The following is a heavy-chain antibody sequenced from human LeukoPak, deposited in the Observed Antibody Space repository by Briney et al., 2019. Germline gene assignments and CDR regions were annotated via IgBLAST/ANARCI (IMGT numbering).Heavy chain of an antibody. CDR1: GFTFSSYA. D-gene: IGHD3-22*01. CDR2: ISGSGGST. CDR3: AKRVLVVITSYYFDY. J-gene: IGHJ4*02. Sequence: GGSLRLSCAASGFTFSSYAMSWVRQAPGKGLEWVSAISGSGGSTYYADSVKGRFTISRDNSKNTLYLQMNSLRAEDTAAYYCAKRVLVVITSYYFDYWGQGTLVTVSS. V-gene: IGHV3-23*01.